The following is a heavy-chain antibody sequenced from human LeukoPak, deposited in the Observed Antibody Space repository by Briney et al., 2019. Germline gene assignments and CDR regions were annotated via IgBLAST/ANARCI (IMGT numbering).Heavy chain of an antibody. CDR1: GYTFSSYW. D-gene: IGHD2-15*01. Sequence: GGSLRLSCAASGYTFSSYWMHWVRQAPGKGLEWVSYISSGGSTIYYADSVKGRFTISRDNAKNSLYLQMNSLRAEDTAVYYCATREYCSGGTCKGFDPWGQGTLVTVSS. J-gene: IGHJ5*02. V-gene: IGHV3-48*04. CDR2: ISSGGSTI. CDR3: ATREYCSGGTCKGFDP.